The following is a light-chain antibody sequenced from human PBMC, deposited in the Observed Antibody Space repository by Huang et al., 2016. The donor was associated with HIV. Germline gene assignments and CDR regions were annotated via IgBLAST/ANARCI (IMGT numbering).Light chain of an antibody. CDR2: DAF. Sequence: DIQMTQSPSSLSASVGDRVTLTCRTSQNINPYLNWYQQTPGKAPKLLIYDAFNLQSGVPSRFSGSGSGTEFALSIRGLQPEDFATYYCQQSYSTPWTFGQGTKVEIK. V-gene: IGKV1-39*01. CDR3: QQSYSTPWT. CDR1: QNINPY. J-gene: IGKJ1*01.